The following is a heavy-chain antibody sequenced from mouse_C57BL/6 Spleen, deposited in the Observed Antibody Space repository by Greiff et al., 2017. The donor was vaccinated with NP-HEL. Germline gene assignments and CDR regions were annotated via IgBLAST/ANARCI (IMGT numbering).Heavy chain of an antibody. CDR2: IYPGDGET. J-gene: IGHJ3*01. V-gene: IGHV1-82*01. D-gene: IGHD2-4*01. CDR3: ARFYYDYDWGFAY. Sequence: VQLQQSGPELVKPGASVKISCKASGYAFSSSWMNWVKQRPGKGLEWIGGIYPGDGETNYNGKFKGTATLTADKSSSTAYMQISSLKSEDSAVCFSARFYYDYDWGFAYWGQGTLVTVSA. CDR1: GYAFSSSW.